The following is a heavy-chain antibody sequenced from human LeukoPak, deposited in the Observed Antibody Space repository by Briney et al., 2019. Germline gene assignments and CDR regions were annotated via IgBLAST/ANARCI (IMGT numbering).Heavy chain of an antibody. Sequence: SETLSLTCTVSGASISSWYWSWIRQPPGKGLEWIGYIYYSGSTNYNPSLKSRVTISVDTSKNQFSLKLSSVTAADTAVYYCARVEYYDSSGYGLLADWGQGTLVTVSS. CDR2: IYYSGST. CDR3: ARVEYYDSSGYGLLAD. D-gene: IGHD3-22*01. J-gene: IGHJ4*02. CDR1: GASISSWY. V-gene: IGHV4-59*01.